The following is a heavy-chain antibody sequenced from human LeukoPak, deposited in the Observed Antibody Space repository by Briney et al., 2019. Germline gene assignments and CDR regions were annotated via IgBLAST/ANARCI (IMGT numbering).Heavy chain of an antibody. D-gene: IGHD1-26*01. CDR3: AKGGKESLLFVGALTFDY. CDR1: GFTFSSYA. Sequence: GGSLRLSCAASGFTFSSYAMSWVRQAPGKGLEWVSAISGSGGSTYYADSVKGRFTISRDNSKNTLYLQMNSLRAEDTAVYYCAKGGKESLLFVGALTFDYWGQGTLVTVSS. J-gene: IGHJ4*02. CDR2: ISGSGGST. V-gene: IGHV3-23*01.